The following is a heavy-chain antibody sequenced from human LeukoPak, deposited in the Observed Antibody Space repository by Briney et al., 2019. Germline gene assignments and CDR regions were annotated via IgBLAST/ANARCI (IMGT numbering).Heavy chain of an antibody. Sequence: PGGSLRLSCAASGFTFSSYGMYWVRQAPGKGLEWVAVISFDGSNKYYADSVRGRFTVSGDNSKDTLYLQMNSLRAEDTAVYYCAKDEIGAVAGLLDYWGQGILVTVSS. V-gene: IGHV3-30*18. CDR2: ISFDGSNK. D-gene: IGHD6-19*01. J-gene: IGHJ4*02. CDR3: AKDEIGAVAGLLDY. CDR1: GFTFSSYG.